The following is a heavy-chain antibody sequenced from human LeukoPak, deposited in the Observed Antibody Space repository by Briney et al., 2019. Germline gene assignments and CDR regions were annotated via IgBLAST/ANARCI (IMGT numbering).Heavy chain of an antibody. CDR2: INHSGST. V-gene: IGHV4-34*01. CDR1: GGSFSGYY. Sequence: PSETLSLTCAVYGGSFSGYYWSWIRQPPGKGLEWIGEINHSGSTNYNPSLKSRVTISVDTSKNQFSLKLSSVTAADTAVYYCARQLGDYYDSSGYLLDYWGQGTLVTVSS. D-gene: IGHD3-22*01. CDR3: ARQLGDYYDSSGYLLDY. J-gene: IGHJ4*02.